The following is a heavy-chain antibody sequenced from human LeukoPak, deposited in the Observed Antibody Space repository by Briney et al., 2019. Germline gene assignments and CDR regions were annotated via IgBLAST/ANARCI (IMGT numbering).Heavy chain of an antibody. J-gene: IGHJ5*02. CDR1: GGSISSSSYY. CDR3: ARGTYTYYYGSGSYRAQYNWFDP. D-gene: IGHD3-10*01. CDR2: IYYSGST. Sequence: SETLSLTCTVSGGSISSSSYYWNWIRQPPGKGLEWIGSIYYSGSTYYNPSLKSRVTISVDTSKNQFSLKLSSVTAADTAVYYCARGTYTYYYGSGSYRAQYNWFDPWGQGTLVTVSS. V-gene: IGHV4-39*07.